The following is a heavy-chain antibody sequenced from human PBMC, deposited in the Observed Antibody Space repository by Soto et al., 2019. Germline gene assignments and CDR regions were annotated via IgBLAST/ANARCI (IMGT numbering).Heavy chain of an antibody. J-gene: IGHJ4*02. Sequence: GGSLRLSCAASGFTFSSYSMNWVRQAPGKGLEWVSSISSSSSYIYYADSVKGRFTISRDNAKNSLYLQMNSLRAEDAAVYYCARGPHAPGGYFDYWGQGTLVTVSS. V-gene: IGHV3-21*01. CDR3: ARGPHAPGGYFDY. CDR2: ISSSSSYI. CDR1: GFTFSSYS.